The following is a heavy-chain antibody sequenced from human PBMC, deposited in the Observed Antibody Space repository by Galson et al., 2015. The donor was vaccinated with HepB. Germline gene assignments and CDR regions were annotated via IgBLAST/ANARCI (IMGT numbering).Heavy chain of an antibody. CDR2: ISTSSTYM. CDR3: ARDRSTLTSGLGTFDY. J-gene: IGHJ4*02. Sequence: SLRLSCAASGFTFSSYSMNWVRQAPGKGLEWVSSISTSSTYMYYADSVKGRFTISRDNANNSLYLQMNSLRAEDTAIYFCARDRSTLTSGLGTFDYWGQGTLVTVSS. V-gene: IGHV3-21*01. D-gene: IGHD6-19*01. CDR1: GFTFSSYS.